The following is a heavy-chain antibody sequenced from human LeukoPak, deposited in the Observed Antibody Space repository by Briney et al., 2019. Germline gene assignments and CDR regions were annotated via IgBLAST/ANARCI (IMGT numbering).Heavy chain of an antibody. D-gene: IGHD3-16*01. CDR1: GFTFSTYA. CDR2: ISGGGGTT. J-gene: IGHJ4*02. Sequence: PGGSLRLSCAASGFTFSTYAFHWVRQAPGKGLEWVSAISGGGGTTYYADSVKGRFTISRDNSKDTLYLQMNSLRAEDTALYYCAKGYVTAGYFDSWGRGTLVTVSS. CDR3: AKGYVTAGYFDS. V-gene: IGHV3-23*01.